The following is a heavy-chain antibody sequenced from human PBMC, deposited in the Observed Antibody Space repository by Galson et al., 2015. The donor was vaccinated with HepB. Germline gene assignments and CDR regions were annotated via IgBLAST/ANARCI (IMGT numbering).Heavy chain of an antibody. CDR1: GGSFSGYY. Sequence: ETLSLTCAVYGGSFSGYYWSWIRQPPGKGLEWIGEINHSGSTNYNPSLKSRVTISVDTSKNQFSLKLSSVTAADTAVYYCARGGPRRSRNWFDPWGQGTLVTVSS. CDR3: ARGGPRRSRNWFDP. J-gene: IGHJ5*02. CDR2: INHSGST. V-gene: IGHV4-34*01.